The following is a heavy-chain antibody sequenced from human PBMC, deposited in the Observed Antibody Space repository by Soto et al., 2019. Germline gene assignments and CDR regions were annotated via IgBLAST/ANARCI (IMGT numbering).Heavy chain of an antibody. J-gene: IGHJ4*02. D-gene: IGHD3-22*01. CDR2: ISYDGSNK. CDR1: GFTFSSYG. Sequence: TGGSLRLSCAASGFTFSSYGMHWVRQAPGKGLEWVAVISYDGSNKYYADSVKGRFTISRDNSKNTLYLQMNSLRAEDTAVYYCANQDSSGYPFDYWGQGTLVTVSS. CDR3: ANQDSSGYPFDY. V-gene: IGHV3-30*18.